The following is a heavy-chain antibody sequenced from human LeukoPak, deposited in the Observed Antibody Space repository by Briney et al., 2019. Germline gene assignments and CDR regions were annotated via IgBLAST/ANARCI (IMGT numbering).Heavy chain of an antibody. Sequence: PSETLSLTCTVSGGSISSYYWSWIRQPPGKGLEWIGYIYYSESTNYNPSLKSRVTISVDTSKNQFSLKLSSVTAADTAVYYCARLFHLYGSGWYHFDHWGHGTLVTVSS. V-gene: IGHV4-59*08. CDR2: IYYSEST. CDR1: GGSISSYY. J-gene: IGHJ4*01. D-gene: IGHD6-19*01. CDR3: ARLFHLYGSGWYHFDH.